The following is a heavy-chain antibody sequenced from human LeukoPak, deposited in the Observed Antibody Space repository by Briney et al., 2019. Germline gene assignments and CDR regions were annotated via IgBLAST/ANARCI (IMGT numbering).Heavy chain of an antibody. CDR1: GFTFSSYE. D-gene: IGHD5-12*01. J-gene: IGHJ4*02. CDR3: AKEASRGGYEFDY. CDR2: ISSSGSTI. V-gene: IGHV3-48*03. Sequence: PGGSLRLSCATSGFTFSSYEMNWVRQAPGKGLEWVSYISSSGSTIYYADSVKGRFTISRDNSENTLYLQMNSLRAEDTAVYYCAKEASRGGYEFDYWGQGTLVTVSS.